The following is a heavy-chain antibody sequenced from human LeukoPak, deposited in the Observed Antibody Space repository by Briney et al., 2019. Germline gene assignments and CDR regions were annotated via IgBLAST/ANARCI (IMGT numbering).Heavy chain of an antibody. CDR1: GYTFTSYD. Sequence: KVSCKASGYTFTSYDISWVRQATGQGLEWMGWMNPNSGNAGYAQRFQGRVTMTRNNSISTAYMELTSLRSEDTAVYYCGRPLQRGSWTQRALDYWGQGTLVTVSS. D-gene: IGHD3-10*01. J-gene: IGHJ4*02. CDR2: MNPNSGNA. V-gene: IGHV1-8*01. CDR3: GRPLQRGSWTQRALDY.